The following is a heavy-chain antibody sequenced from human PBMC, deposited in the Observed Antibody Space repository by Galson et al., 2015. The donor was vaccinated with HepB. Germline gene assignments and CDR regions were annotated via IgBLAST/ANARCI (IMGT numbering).Heavy chain of an antibody. CDR3: YNSGSGDRNYYYYYGMDV. V-gene: IGHV3-30-3*01. CDR1: GFTFSSYA. D-gene: IGHD5-24*01. Sequence: SLRLSCAASGFTFSSYAMHWVRQAPGKGLEWVAVISYDGSNKYYADSVKGRFTISRDNSKNTLYLQMNSLRAEDTAVYYCYNSGSGDRNYYYYYGMDVWGQGTTVTVSS. J-gene: IGHJ6*02. CDR2: ISYDGSNK.